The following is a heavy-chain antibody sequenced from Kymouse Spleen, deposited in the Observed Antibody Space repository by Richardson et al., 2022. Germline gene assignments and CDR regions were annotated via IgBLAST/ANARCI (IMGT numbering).Heavy chain of an antibody. CDR2: IKQDGSEK. V-gene: IGHV3-7*01. CDR3: AREGTMVRGVIHYYYGMDV. J-gene: IGHJ6*02. Sequence: EVQLVESGGGLVQPGGSLRLSCAASGFTFSSYWMSWVRQAPGKGLEWVANIKQDGSEKYYVDSVKGRFTISRDNAKNSLYLQMNSLRAEDTAVYYCAREGTMVRGVIHYYYGMDVWGQGTTVTVSS. D-gene: IGHD3-10*01. CDR1: GFTFSSYW.